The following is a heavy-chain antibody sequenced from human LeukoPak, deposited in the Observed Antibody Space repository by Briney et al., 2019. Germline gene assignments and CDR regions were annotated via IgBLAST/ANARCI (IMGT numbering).Heavy chain of an antibody. Sequence: GSLRLSCAASGFTFSSYWMSWIRQPPGKGLEWIGSIYYSGSTYYNPSLKGRVTISVDTSKNQFSLKLSSVTAADTAVYYCARDRLGTYWYFDLWGRGTLVTVSA. CDR3: ARDRLGTYWYFDL. CDR1: GFTFSSYW. CDR2: IYYSGST. D-gene: IGHD1-7*01. J-gene: IGHJ2*01. V-gene: IGHV4-39*07.